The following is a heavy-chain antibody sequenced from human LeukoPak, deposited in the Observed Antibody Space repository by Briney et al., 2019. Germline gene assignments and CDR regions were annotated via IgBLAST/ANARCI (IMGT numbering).Heavy chain of an antibody. CDR1: GGSISGYY. CDR3: ARKNFYPSWYFDV. D-gene: IGHD3-3*01. CDR2: IYDSGPA. J-gene: IGHJ2*01. V-gene: IGHV4-59*08. Sequence: SETLSLTCTVSGGSISGYYWNRIRQSPGKGLEWIGYIYDSGPANYNPSLKSRVAISIDTSKNQFSLKVNSLTAADTALYFCARKNFYPSWYFDVWGRGTLVTVSS.